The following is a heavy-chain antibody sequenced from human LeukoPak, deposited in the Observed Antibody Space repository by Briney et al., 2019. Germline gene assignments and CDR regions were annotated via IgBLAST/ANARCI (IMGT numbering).Heavy chain of an antibody. D-gene: IGHD6-19*01. V-gene: IGHV3-53*01. CDR3: ARGGDSSGWYYYYYYMDV. Sequence: PGGSLRLSCAASGFTVSSNYMSWVRQAPGKGLEWVSVIYSGGSTYCADSVKARFTISRDNSKNTLYLQMNSLRAEDTAVYYCARGGDSSGWYYYYYYMDVWGKGTTVTISS. CDR1: GFTVSSNY. J-gene: IGHJ6*03. CDR2: IYSGGST.